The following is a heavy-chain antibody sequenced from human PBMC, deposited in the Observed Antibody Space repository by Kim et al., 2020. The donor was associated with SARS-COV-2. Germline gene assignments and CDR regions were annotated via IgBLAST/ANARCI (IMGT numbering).Heavy chain of an antibody. CDR2: ISYDGSNK. V-gene: IGHV3-30*18. CDR3: AKEASYYYDSSAYWADYGMDV. J-gene: IGHJ6*02. CDR1: GFTFSSYG. D-gene: IGHD3-22*01. Sequence: GGSLRLPCAASGFTFSSYGMHWVRQAPGKGLEWVAVISYDGSNKYYADSVKGRFTISRDNSKNTLYLQMNSLRAEDTAVYYCAKEASYYYDSSAYWADYGMDVWGQGTTVTVSS.